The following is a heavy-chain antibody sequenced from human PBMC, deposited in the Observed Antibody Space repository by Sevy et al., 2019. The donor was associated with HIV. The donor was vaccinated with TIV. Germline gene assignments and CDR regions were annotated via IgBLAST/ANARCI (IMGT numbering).Heavy chain of an antibody. J-gene: IGHJ6*02. CDR3: ARVMVQVVVGFDYGMDV. V-gene: IGHV1-46*03. CDR2: INPSGGST. CDR1: GYTFTSYY. Sequence: ASVKVSCKASGYTFTSYYMHWVRQAPGQGLEWMGIINPSGGSTSYAQKFQGRVTITRDTSTSTVYMELSSLRSEDTAVYYCARVMVQVVVGFDYGMDVWGQGTTVTVSS. D-gene: IGHD3-10*01.